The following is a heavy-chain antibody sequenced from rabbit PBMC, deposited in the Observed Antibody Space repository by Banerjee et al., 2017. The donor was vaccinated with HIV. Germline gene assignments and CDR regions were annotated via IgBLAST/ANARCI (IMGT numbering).Heavy chain of an antibody. CDR1: GFDFSSYY. V-gene: IGHV1S7*01. Sequence: QLKESGGGLVQPGGSLKLSCKASGFDFSSYYMSWVRQAPGKGLEWIGYIDPVFGSTYYASWVNGRFTISSHNAQNTLYLQLNSLTAADTATYFCARCDYEGDYFNLWGPGTLVTVS. CDR2: IDPVFGST. D-gene: IGHD2-1*01. J-gene: IGHJ4*01. CDR3: ARCDYEGDYFNL.